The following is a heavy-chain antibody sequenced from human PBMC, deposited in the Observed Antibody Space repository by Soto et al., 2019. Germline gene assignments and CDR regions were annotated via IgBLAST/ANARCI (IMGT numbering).Heavy chain of an antibody. D-gene: IGHD6-25*01. J-gene: IGHJ4*02. V-gene: IGHV3-30*18. CDR2: ISSDGSNE. Sequence: QVQLVESGGGVVQPGRSLRLSCAASGFTFSTYDMHWVRQAPGKGLEWVAVISSDGSNEYYADSVKGRFTNSRENSKNTLYVQMNSLRAEDTAVYYCAKDLGDSSADDGADYWGQGTLVTVSS. CDR1: GFTFSTYD. CDR3: AKDLGDSSADDGADY.